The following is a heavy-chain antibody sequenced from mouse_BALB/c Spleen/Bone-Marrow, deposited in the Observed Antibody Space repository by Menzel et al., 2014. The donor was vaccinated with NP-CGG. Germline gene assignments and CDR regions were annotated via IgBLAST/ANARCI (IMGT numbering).Heavy chain of an antibody. D-gene: IGHD2-14*01. J-gene: IGHJ2*01. V-gene: IGHV1-7*01. CDR1: GYTFTSYW. CDR2: INPSTTYS. Sequence: VQLPQSGAELAKPGASVKMSCKASGYTFTSYWMHWVKQRPGQGLEWIGYINPSTTYSEYNQKFKDKATLTADKSSSTAYMQLSSLTSEDSAVYYCALFYRYDYFDYRGQGTPLTVSS. CDR3: ALFYRYDYFDY.